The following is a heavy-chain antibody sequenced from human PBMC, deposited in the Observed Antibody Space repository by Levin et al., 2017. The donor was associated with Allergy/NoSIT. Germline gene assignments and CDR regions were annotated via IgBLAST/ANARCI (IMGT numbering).Heavy chain of an antibody. J-gene: IGHJ4*02. D-gene: IGHD4-17*01. CDR1: GFTFSSYS. V-gene: IGHV3-48*01. CDR3: ARDSTSLVYGPFDY. Sequence: GESLKISCAASGFTFSSYSMNWVRQAPGKGLEWVSYISSSSSTIYYADSVKGRFTISRDNAKNSLYLQMNSLRAEDTAVYYCARDSTSLVYGPFDYWGQGTLVTVSS. CDR2: ISSSSSTI.